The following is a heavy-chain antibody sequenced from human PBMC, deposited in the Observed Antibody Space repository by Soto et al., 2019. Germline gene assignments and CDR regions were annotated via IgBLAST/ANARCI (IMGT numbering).Heavy chain of an antibody. CDR2: ISYDGSNK. CDR3: ARDRVAARPTYYYYYGMDV. V-gene: IGHV3-30-3*01. J-gene: IGHJ6*02. CDR1: GFTFSSYA. D-gene: IGHD6-6*01. Sequence: LRLSCAASGFTFSSYAMHWVRQAPGKGLEWVAVISYDGSNKYYADSVKGRFTISRDNSKNTLYLQMNSLRAEDTAVYYCARDRVAARPTYYYYYGMDVWGQGTTVTVSS.